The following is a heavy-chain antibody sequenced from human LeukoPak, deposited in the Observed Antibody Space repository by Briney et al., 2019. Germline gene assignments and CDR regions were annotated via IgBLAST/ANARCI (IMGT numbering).Heavy chain of an antibody. J-gene: IGHJ3*02. CDR2: IYTSGST. CDR3: AIRVSGRAFDI. V-gene: IGHV4-61*02. CDR1: GGSISSGSYY. Sequence: SQTLSLTCTVSGGSISSGSYYWSWIRQPAGKGLEWIGRIYTSGSTNYNPSLKSRVTISVDTSKNQFSLKLSSVTAADTAVYYCAIRVSGRAFDIWGQGTMVTVSS. D-gene: IGHD3-16*01.